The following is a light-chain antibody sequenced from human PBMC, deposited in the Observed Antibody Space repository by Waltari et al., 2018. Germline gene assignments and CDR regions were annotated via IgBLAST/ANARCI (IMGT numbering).Light chain of an antibody. V-gene: IGLV2-14*01. CDR1: SSDVVTSCY. Sequence: QSALTQPASVSGSPGQSITISCTGTSSDVVTSCYVSWYQQDPGKAPKLVIYDVNNRPSGISNRFSGSKSGDTASLTISGLQTEDEGYYYCSSYTSTTTYVVFGGGTKLTVL. J-gene: IGLJ2*01. CDR3: SSYTSTTTYVV. CDR2: DVN.